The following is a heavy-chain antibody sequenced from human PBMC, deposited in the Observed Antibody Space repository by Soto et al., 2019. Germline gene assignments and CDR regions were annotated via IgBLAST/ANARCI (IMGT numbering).Heavy chain of an antibody. J-gene: IGHJ3*02. CDR3: ASLSTTRSNDAFDI. V-gene: IGHV4-30-2*01. CDR1: GGSISSGGYS. Sequence: KPSETLSLTCAVSGGSISSGGYSWSWIRQPPGKGLEWIGYIYHSGSTYYNPSLKSRVTISVDRSKNQFSLKLSSVTAADTAVYYCASLSTTRSNDAFDIWGQGTMVTVSS. D-gene: IGHD2-2*01. CDR2: IYHSGST.